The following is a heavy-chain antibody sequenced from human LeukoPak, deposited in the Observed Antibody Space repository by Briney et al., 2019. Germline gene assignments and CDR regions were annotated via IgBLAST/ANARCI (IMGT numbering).Heavy chain of an antibody. CDR1: GFTFSNYW. CDR2: IKQDASEK. J-gene: IGHJ4*02. CDR3: ASMAETYYYGSGNYYPDY. V-gene: IGHV3-7*03. D-gene: IGHD3-10*01. Sequence: GGSLRLSCAASGFTFSNYWMSWVRQAPGKGLEWVAIIKQDASEKYYVDSVRGRFTISRDNSKNTLYLQMNSLRAADTAVYYCASMAETYYYGSGNYYPDYWGQGTLVTVSS.